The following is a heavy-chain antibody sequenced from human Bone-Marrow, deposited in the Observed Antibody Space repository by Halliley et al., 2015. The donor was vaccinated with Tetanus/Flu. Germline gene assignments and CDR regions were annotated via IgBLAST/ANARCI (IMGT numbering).Heavy chain of an antibody. CDR2: IYPDDSDT. V-gene: IGHV5-51*03. CDR3: AGMSGHSSSWWASECFQE. Sequence: VQLVQSGAELKKPGESLKISCKGSGYSFPSHWISWVRQTPGKGLEWMGLIYPDDSDTRYSPSFKGQVTISVDKSINTAFLRWASLKASDSGLYYCAGMSGHSSSWWASECFQEWGQGALVSVSS. J-gene: IGHJ1*01. CDR1: GYSFPSHW. D-gene: IGHD6-13*01.